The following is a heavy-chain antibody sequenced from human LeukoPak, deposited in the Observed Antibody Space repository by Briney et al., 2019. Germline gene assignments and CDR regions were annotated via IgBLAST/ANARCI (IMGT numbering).Heavy chain of an antibody. J-gene: IGHJ4*02. CDR1: GGSFSGYY. Sequence: SETLSLTCAVYGGSFSGYYWSWIRQPPGKGLEWIGEINHGGSTNCNPSLKSRVTISVDTSKNQFSLKLSSVTAADTAVYYCARLYSSSWDYYFDYWGQGTLVTVSS. D-gene: IGHD6-13*01. V-gene: IGHV4-34*01. CDR2: INHGGST. CDR3: ARLYSSSWDYYFDY.